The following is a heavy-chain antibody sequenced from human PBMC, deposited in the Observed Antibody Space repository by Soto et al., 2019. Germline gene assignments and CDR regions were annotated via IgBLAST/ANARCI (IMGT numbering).Heavy chain of an antibody. CDR2: INPNSGGT. J-gene: IGHJ6*02. CDR3: ARAEVGYYYYGMDV. Sequence: ASVKVSCKASGYTFTGYYMHWVRQAPGQGLEWMGWINPNSGGTNYAQKFQGWVTMTRDTSISTAYMELSRLRSDDTAVYYCARAEVGYYYYGMDVWGQGTTVTVSS. D-gene: IGHD1-26*01. V-gene: IGHV1-2*04. CDR1: GYTFTGYY.